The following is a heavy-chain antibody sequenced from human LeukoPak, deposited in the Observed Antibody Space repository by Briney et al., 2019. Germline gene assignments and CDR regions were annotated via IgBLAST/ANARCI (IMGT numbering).Heavy chain of an antibody. CDR1: GGSISSYY. CDR2: IYTSGST. J-gene: IGHJ4*02. D-gene: IGHD3-22*01. V-gene: IGHV4-4*07. CDR3: ARETHYYDSSGYYYEFDY. Sequence: PSETLSLTCTVSGGSISSYYWSWIRQPAGKGLEWIGRIYTSGSTNYNPSLKSRVTISVDTSKNQFSLKLSSVTAADTAVYYCARETHYYDSSGYYYEFDYWGQGTLVTVSS.